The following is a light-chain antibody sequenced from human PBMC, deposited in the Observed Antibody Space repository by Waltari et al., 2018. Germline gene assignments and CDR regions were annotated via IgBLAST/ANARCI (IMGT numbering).Light chain of an antibody. CDR1: QGIGSW. CDR2: GAS. V-gene: IGKV1D-12*01. CDR3: QQANNFPLT. Sequence: IEVTPAPFSVSAFLVDNVTITCRASQGIGSWLVWYQQKPVKAPQLLIYGASTLQSGVPSRFSGSGSVTDFTLTISSLQPEDFATYYCQQANNFPLTFGGGTRVEIK. J-gene: IGKJ4*01.